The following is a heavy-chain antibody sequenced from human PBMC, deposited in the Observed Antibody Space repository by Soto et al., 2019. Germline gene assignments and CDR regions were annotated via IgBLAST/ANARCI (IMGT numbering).Heavy chain of an antibody. CDR3: ARDPSLITMVRGVVDY. J-gene: IGHJ4*02. V-gene: IGHV3-21*02. D-gene: IGHD3-10*01. CDR2: ISSSSSYI. Sequence: EVQLVESGGDLVKPGGSLRLSCGASGFTFSSYSMNWVRQAPGTGLEWVSCISSSSSYIYYADSVKGRFTISRDNAKNSLYLQMNSLRAEDTAVYYCARDPSLITMVRGVVDYWGQGTLVTVSS. CDR1: GFTFSSYS.